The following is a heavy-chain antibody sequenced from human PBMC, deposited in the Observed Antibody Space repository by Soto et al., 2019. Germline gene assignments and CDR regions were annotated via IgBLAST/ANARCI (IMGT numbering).Heavy chain of an antibody. D-gene: IGHD4-17*01. J-gene: IGHJ4*02. CDR2: INHSGST. CDR1: GGSFSGYY. V-gene: IGHV4-34*01. Sequence: QVQLQQWGAGLLKPSETLSLTCAVYGGSFSGYYWSWIRQPPGKGLEWIGEINHSGSTNYNPSLKSRATITVDTSNNQFSLKLSSVTAADTAVYYCARGLGYGDYYFDYWGQGTLVTVSS. CDR3: ARGLGYGDYYFDY.